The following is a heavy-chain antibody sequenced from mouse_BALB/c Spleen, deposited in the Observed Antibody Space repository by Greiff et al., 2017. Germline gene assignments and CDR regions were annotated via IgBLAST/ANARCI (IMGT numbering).Heavy chain of an antibody. CDR1: GYSFTGYN. D-gene: IGHD2-14*01. V-gene: IGHV1S135*01. Sequence: EVQLHQSGPELGKPGASVKISCKASGYSFTGYNMYWVKQSHRKSLEWIGYIDPYNGGTSYNQKSKGKATLTVDKSSSTAYMHLNSLTSEDSAIYYCARGDYRYAWFAYWGQGTLVTVSA. CDR2: IDPYNGGT. J-gene: IGHJ3*01. CDR3: ARGDYRYAWFAY.